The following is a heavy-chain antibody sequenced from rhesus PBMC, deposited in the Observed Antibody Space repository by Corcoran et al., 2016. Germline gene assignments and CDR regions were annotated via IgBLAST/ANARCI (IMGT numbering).Heavy chain of an antibody. V-gene: IGHV4-160*01. J-gene: IGHJ4*01. CDR3: ARQNSNYGGRYFDS. CDR2: MYGTSGNS. D-gene: IGHD4-23*01. Sequence: QVQLQESGPGLVKPSATLSLTCAVSGGSFRSYWWAWIRQPPGKGLEWIGSMYGTSGNSEYNPSLKSRATISRDTSKNQFSLKLSSVTAADTAVYFCARQNSNYGGRYFDSWGQGVRVTVSS. CDR1: GGSFRSYW.